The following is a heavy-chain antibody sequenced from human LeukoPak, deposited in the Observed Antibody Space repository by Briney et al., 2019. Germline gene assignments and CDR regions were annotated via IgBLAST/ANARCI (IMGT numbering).Heavy chain of an antibody. CDR1: GFTFDDYA. CDR3: AKDFTYYYDSSGYFDY. Sequence: GGSLRLSCAASGFTFDDYAMRWVRQAPGKGLEWVSGISWNSGSIGYADSVKGRFTISRDNAKNSLYLQMNSLRAEDTALYYCAKDFTYYYDSSGYFDYWGQGTLVTVSS. D-gene: IGHD3-22*01. J-gene: IGHJ4*02. V-gene: IGHV3-9*01. CDR2: ISWNSGSI.